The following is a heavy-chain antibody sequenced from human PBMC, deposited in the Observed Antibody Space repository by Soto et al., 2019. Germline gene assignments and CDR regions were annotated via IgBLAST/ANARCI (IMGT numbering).Heavy chain of an antibody. CDR3: ARDRGGTYSDAFDI. CDR1: GFTVRSYW. J-gene: IGHJ3*02. D-gene: IGHD1-26*01. CDR2: IKQDGSEK. Sequence: GGSLRLSCAASGFTVRSYWMTWVRQAPGKGLEWVANIKQDGSEKYYVDSVKGRFTISRGNAKNSLYLQTNSLRVEDTAVYYCARDRGGTYSDAFDIWGQGTMVTVSS. V-gene: IGHV3-7*01.